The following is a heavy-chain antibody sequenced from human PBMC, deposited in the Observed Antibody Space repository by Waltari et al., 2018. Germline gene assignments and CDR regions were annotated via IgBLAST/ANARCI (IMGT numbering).Heavy chain of an antibody. V-gene: IGHV3-15*01. J-gene: IGHJ4*02. D-gene: IGHD3-16*01. CDR1: GFTFSDAW. Sequence: EVQLVESGGGLVEPGGSLRLSWAASGFTFSDAWMAWIRQAPGKGLEWVVRIRRKTDGETIDYAAPVKGRFSISRDDSRSTLYLQMNSLKIEDAGVYFCSTGGGTSDYWGQGTLVTVSS. CDR2: IRRKTDGETI. CDR3: STGGGTSDY.